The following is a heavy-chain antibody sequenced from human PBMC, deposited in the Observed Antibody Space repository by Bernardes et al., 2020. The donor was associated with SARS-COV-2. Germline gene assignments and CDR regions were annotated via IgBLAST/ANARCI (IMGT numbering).Heavy chain of an antibody. CDR2: FLDRGLST. Sequence: GCSLRLSCSASGFTFLYYALNLVPHAPGKWLKLVSRFLDRGLSTYYADSVRCRCIVSRDNAKNLVYLQMNSLRAEDTAVYYCARIDEETGRDYWGQGTLVTVSS. CDR1: GFTFLYYA. J-gene: IGHJ4*02. D-gene: IGHD1-26*01. V-gene: IGHV3-48*04. CDR3: ARIDEETGRDY.